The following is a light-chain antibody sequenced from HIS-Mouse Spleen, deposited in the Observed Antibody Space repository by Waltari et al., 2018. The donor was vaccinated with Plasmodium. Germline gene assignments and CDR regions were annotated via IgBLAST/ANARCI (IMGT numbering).Light chain of an antibody. CDR1: SSNIGNHY. CDR2: DNN. Sequence: QSVLTQPPSVSAAPGQKVTISCSGRSSNIGNHYVHWYQQLPGTAPKLLIYDNNKRPSGIPDRFSGSKSGTSATLGITGLQTGDEADYYCGTWDSSLSAGVVFGGGTKLTVL. J-gene: IGLJ2*01. V-gene: IGLV1-51*01. CDR3: GTWDSSLSAGVV.